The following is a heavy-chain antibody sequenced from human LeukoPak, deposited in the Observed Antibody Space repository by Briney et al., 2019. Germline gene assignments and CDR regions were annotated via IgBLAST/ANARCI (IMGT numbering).Heavy chain of an antibody. D-gene: IGHD5-18*01. CDR3: ARVGYSYGSNVDY. CDR1: GGSFSGYY. CDR2: INHSGST. V-gene: IGHV4-34*01. Sequence: SETLSLTFAVYGGSFSGYYWSWIRQPPGKGLEWIGEINHSGSTNYNPSLKSRVTISVDTSKNQFSLKLSSVTAADTAVYYCARVGYSYGSNVDYWGQGTLVTVSS. J-gene: IGHJ4*02.